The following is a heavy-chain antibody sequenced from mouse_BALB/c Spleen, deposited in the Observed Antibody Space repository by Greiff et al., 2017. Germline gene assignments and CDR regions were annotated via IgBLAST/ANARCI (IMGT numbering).Heavy chain of an antibody. CDR2: IWRGGST. Sequence: VQLVESGPSLVQPSQSLSITCTVSGFSLTSYGVHWVRQSPGKGLEWLGVIWRGGSTDYTAAFMSRLSITKDNSKSQVFFKMNSLQADDTAIYYSAKTFYGNYLFAYWGQGTLVTVSA. J-gene: IGHJ3*01. CDR3: AKTFYGNYLFAY. CDR1: GFSLTSYG. D-gene: IGHD2-1*01. V-gene: IGHV2-5-1*01.